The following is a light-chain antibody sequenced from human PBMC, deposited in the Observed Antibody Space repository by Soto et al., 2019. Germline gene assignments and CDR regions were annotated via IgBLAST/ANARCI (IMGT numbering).Light chain of an antibody. Sequence: DIQMTQSPSSLSASVGDRVTITCGACQGISNYLVWYQQKQGKVPKLLIYTASTLQSGVPSRFSGSGSGTDFTLTLSSLQPEDVATYYCQTYTGAPWTFGQGTKVEIK. CDR3: QTYTGAPWT. V-gene: IGKV1-27*01. CDR1: QGISNY. CDR2: TAS. J-gene: IGKJ1*01.